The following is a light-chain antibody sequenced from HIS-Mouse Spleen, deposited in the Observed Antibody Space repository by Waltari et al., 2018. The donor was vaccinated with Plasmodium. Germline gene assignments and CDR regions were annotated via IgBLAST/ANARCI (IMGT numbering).Light chain of an antibody. CDR3: CSYAGSYTFV. V-gene: IGLV2-11*01. CDR1: SSYVGGYNY. J-gene: IGLJ1*01. CDR2: DVS. Sequence: QSTLTQPRSVSGSPGQSVTISCTGTSSYVGGYNYLSWYQQPPGKAPKLMIYDVSKRPSGVPDRFSGSKSGNTASLTISGLQAEDEADYYCCSYAGSYTFVFGTGTKVTVL.